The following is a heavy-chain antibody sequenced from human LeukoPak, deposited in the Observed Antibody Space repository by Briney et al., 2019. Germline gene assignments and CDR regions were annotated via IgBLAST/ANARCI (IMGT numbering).Heavy chain of an antibody. CDR3: ARDLLRSGVAGTGWFDP. V-gene: IGHV1-69*05. J-gene: IGHJ5*02. CDR2: IIPIFGTA. CDR1: RGTFSSCA. D-gene: IGHD6-19*01. Sequence: VASVKVSCKASRGTFSSCAISWVRQAPGQGLEWMGGIIPIFGTANYAQKFQGRVTITTDESTSTAYMELSSLRSEDTAVYYCARDLLRSGVAGTGWFDPWGQGTLVTVSS.